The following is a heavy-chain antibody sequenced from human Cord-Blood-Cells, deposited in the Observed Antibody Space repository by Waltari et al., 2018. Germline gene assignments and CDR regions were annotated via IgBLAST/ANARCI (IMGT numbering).Heavy chain of an antibody. J-gene: IGHJ4*02. CDR1: GYSISSGYY. Sequence: QVQLQESGPGLVKPSETLSLTCAVSGYSISSGYYWGWIRQPPGKGLEWLGSIYHSGSTYYNPSLKSRVTISVDTSKNQFSLKLSSVTAADTAVYYCARLKYSSRSFDYWGQGTLVTVSS. D-gene: IGHD6-13*01. CDR2: IYHSGST. CDR3: ARLKYSSRSFDY. V-gene: IGHV4-38-2*01.